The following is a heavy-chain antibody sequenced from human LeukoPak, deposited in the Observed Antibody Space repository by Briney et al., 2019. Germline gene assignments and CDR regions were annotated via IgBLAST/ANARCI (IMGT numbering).Heavy chain of an antibody. D-gene: IGHD3-10*01. CDR2: IYHSGST. CDR3: ARVAGDHDAFDI. V-gene: IGHV4-30-2*01. CDR1: GGSISSGGYS. Sequence: PSETLSLTCVVSGGSISSGGYSWSWIRQPPRKGLEWIGYIYHSGSTYYNPSLKSRVTISVDRSKNQFSLKLSSVTAADTAVYYCARVAGDHDAFDIWGQGTMVTVSS. J-gene: IGHJ3*02.